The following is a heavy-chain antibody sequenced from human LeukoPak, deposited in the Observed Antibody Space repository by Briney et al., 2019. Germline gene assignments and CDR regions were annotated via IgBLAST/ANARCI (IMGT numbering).Heavy chain of an antibody. CDR1: GYTFTGYY. CDR3: EVSSSQTDDAFDI. CDR2: INPNSGGT. D-gene: IGHD6-6*01. Sequence: ASVKVSCKASGYTFTGYYMHWVRQAPGQGLEWMGWINPNSGGTNYAQKFQGRVTMTRDTSISTAYMELSRLRSDDTAVYYCEVSSSQTDDAFDIWGQGTMVTVSS. J-gene: IGHJ3*02. V-gene: IGHV1-2*02.